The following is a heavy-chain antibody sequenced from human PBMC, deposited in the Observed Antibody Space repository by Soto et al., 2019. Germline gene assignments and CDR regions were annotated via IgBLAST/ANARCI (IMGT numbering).Heavy chain of an antibody. CDR3: ARMYYYDSSPFAFDI. CDR2: IDWDDDK. Sequence: ESGPTLVNPTQTLTLTWTFSGFSLSTSGMRVSWIRQPPGKALEWLARIDWDDDKFYSTSLKTRLNSSKDTSKNQVVLTMTNMDPVDTATYYCARMYYYDSSPFAFDIWGQGTMVT. CDR1: GFSLSTSGMR. V-gene: IGHV2-70*04. D-gene: IGHD3-22*01. J-gene: IGHJ3*02.